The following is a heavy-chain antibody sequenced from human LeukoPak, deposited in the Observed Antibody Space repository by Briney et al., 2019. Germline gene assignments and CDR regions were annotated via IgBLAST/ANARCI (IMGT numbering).Heavy chain of an antibody. Sequence: SETLSLTWAVYGGSFSGYYWSWIRQPPAKGLEWIGEINHSGSTNYNPSLKSRVTISVDTSKNQFSLKLSSVTAADTAVYYCARGYYCSSTSCYDYWGQGTLVTVSS. J-gene: IGHJ4*02. CDR1: GGSFSGYY. V-gene: IGHV4-34*01. D-gene: IGHD2-2*01. CDR2: INHSGST. CDR3: ARGYYCSSTSCYDY.